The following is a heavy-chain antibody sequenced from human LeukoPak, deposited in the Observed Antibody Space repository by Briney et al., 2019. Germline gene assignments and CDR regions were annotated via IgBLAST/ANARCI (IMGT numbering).Heavy chain of an antibody. Sequence: GESLKISCKGSGYSFTTYLIAWVRQLPGKGLEWMGIIYPGDSETRYSPSFQGQVTISADKSISTAYLQWSSLKASDTAMYYCARPGMEGATTDAFDIWGQGTMVTVSS. D-gene: IGHD1-26*01. CDR3: ARPGMEGATTDAFDI. J-gene: IGHJ3*02. CDR2: IYPGDSET. V-gene: IGHV5-51*01. CDR1: GYSFTTYL.